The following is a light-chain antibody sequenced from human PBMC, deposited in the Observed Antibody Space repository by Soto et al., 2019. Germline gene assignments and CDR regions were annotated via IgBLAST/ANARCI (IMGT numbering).Light chain of an antibody. CDR3: QQANSFTIT. CDR1: QGITNR. Sequence: DIQMTQSPSSVSASVGDRVAITCRASQGITNRLAWYQQKPGKAPKLLIYEASSLQSGVPSRISGSGSGTDFNLTISSLQTEDFATYYCQQANSFTITFGQGTRLEIK. CDR2: EAS. V-gene: IGKV1D-12*01. J-gene: IGKJ5*01.